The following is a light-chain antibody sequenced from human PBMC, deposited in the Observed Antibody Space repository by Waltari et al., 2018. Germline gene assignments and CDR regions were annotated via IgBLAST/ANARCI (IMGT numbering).Light chain of an antibody. V-gene: IGLV3-19*01. CDR3: NSRDSRGHPLV. CDR1: SLRYYY. Sequence: SSELTQDPVVSVALGQTVRIPCQGDSLRYYYANWYHQKPGQAPVLVMYGKNNRPSGIPDRCYGSYSGTTASLIMTGAQAEDEGDYYCNSRDSRGHPLVFGTGTKVTVL. J-gene: IGLJ1*01. CDR2: GKN.